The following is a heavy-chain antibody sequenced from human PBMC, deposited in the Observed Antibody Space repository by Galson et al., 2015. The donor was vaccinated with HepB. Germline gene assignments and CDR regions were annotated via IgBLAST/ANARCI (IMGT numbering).Heavy chain of an antibody. D-gene: IGHD1-26*01. CDR3: ARDQWEIMGGVDV. Sequence: SLRLSCAASGFIVSSNYMSWVRQAPGKGLEWVSVIYSGARTYYADSVKGRFTISRDNSKNTLYLQMNSLRVEDTAVYYCARDQWEIMGGVDVWGQGTTVTVSS. CDR2: IYSGART. J-gene: IGHJ6*02. V-gene: IGHV3-53*05. CDR1: GFIVSSNY.